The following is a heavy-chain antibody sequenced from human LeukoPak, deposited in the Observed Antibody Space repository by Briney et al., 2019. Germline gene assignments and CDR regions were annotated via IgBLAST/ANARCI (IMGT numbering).Heavy chain of an antibody. CDR3: ARERVDYGDWSRYYHYGMDV. V-gene: IGHV3-21*01. CDR1: GFTFSSSS. D-gene: IGHD4-17*01. Sequence: PGGSLRLSCAASGFTFSSSSINWVRRAPGKGLEWVSSISSSSTYIYYADSVKGRFTISRDNAKNSLYLQMNSLRAEDTAVYCCARERVDYGDWSRYYHYGMDVWGQGTTVTVTS. J-gene: IGHJ6*02. CDR2: ISSSSTYI.